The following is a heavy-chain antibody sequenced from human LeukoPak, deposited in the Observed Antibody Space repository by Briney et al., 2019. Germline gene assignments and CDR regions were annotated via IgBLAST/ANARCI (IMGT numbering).Heavy chain of an antibody. Sequence: PGRSLRLSCAASGFTFSSYAMHWVRQAPGKGLEWVAVISYDGSNKYYAGSVKGRFTISRDNSKNTLYLQMNSLRAEDTAVYYCAKGLQEYQLPNAFDIWGQGTMVTVSS. D-gene: IGHD2-2*01. J-gene: IGHJ3*02. V-gene: IGHV3-30-3*01. CDR2: ISYDGSNK. CDR1: GFTFSSYA. CDR3: AKGLQEYQLPNAFDI.